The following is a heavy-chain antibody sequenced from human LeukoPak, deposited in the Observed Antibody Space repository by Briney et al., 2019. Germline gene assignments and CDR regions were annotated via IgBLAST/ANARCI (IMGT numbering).Heavy chain of an antibody. V-gene: IGHV3-23*01. J-gene: IGHJ4*02. CDR3: ARVISTSSFVFDY. D-gene: IGHD6-6*01. CDR2: ISGSGGST. CDR1: GFTFTNYA. Sequence: GGSLRLSCAASGFTFTNYAMSWVRQAPGEGLEWVSAISGSGGSTYYADSVKGRFTISRDSSTRTPYLQMNSLRVEDTAVYFCARVISTSSFVFDYWGQGTLVTVPP.